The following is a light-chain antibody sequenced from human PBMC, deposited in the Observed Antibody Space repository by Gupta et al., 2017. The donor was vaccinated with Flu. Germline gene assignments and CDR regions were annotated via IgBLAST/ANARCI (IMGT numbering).Light chain of an antibody. CDR3: SSYRGSSTPSYV. J-gene: IGLJ1*01. V-gene: IGLV2-14*01. Sequence: MIYEVSNRPSGVSDRFSGSKSGNTASLTISGLQAEDEADYFCSSYRGSSTPSYVFGTGTKVTVL. CDR2: EVS.